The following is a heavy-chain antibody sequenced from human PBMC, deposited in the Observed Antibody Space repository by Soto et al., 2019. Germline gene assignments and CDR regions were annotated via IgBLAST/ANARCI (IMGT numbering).Heavy chain of an antibody. V-gene: IGHV5-10-1*01. CDR2: IDPSDSYT. D-gene: IGHD6-19*01. CDR1: GYSFTSYR. J-gene: IGHJ6*02. Sequence: PGECRKIDCKGSGYSFTSYRISWVRQMPWKGLEWMGRIDPSDSYTNYSPSFQGHVTISADKSISTAYLQWSSLKASDTAMYYCARQGIAVARFHYYYGMDVWGQGTTVTV. CDR3: ARQGIAVARFHYYYGMDV.